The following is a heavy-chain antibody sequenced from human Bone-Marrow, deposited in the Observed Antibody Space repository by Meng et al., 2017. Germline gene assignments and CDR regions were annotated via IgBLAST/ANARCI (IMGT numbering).Heavy chain of an antibody. V-gene: IGHV4-59*01. Sequence: ESLKISCAASGFTFSSYYWSWIRQPPGKGLEWIGYIYNSGSTNYNPSLKSRVTISVDTSKNQFSLKLSSVTAADTAVYYCARQATCCGGDCYWAGYYYYGMDVWGQGTTVTVSS. J-gene: IGHJ6*02. CDR1: GFTFSSYY. D-gene: IGHD2-21*02. CDR2: IYNSGST. CDR3: ARQATCCGGDCYWAGYYYYGMDV.